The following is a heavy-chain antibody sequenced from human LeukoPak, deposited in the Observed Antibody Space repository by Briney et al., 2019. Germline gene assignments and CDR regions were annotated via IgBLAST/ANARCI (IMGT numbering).Heavy chain of an antibody. CDR1: GFTFEDYG. J-gene: IGHJ6*03. CDR2: INWNGGST. V-gene: IGHV3-20*04. Sequence: GGSLRLSCAASGFTFEDYGMSGVRQAPGKGREGVSGINWNGGSTVCADSVEGLFTISRDNAKNSLYLQMNSLRAEETALYYRAREVRSSGWYLSYYYYMDVWGKGTTVTISS. CDR3: AREVRSSGWYLSYYYYMDV. D-gene: IGHD6-19*01.